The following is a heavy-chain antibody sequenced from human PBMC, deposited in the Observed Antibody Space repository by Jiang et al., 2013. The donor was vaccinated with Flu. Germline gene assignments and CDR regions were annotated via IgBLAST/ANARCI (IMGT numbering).Heavy chain of an antibody. CDR1: GGTFSTYA. D-gene: IGHD2-2*01. Sequence: SGAEVKRPGSSVKVSCKASGGTFSTYAISWVRQAPGQGLEWMGGIIPIFGTANYAQKFQGRVTITADKSTSTAYMELSSLRSEDTAVYYCARAVLGYCSSTSCWVAYNWFDPWGQGTLVTVSS. J-gene: IGHJ5*02. CDR3: ARAVLGYCSSTSCWVAYNWFDP. CDR2: IIPIFGTA. V-gene: IGHV1-69*06.